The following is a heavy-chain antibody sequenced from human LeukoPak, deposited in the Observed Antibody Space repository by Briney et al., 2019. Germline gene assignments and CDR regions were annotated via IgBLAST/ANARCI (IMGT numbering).Heavy chain of an antibody. Sequence: GGSLRLSCAVSGFTVSGNYMSWVRQAPGKGLEWVSLIYSGGTTYYAGSVKGRFTISRDNSKNTLYLQMNSLRAEDTAVYYCARRAGGYSHPYDYWGQGILVTVSS. CDR3: ARRAGGYSHPYDY. CDR2: IYSGGTT. D-gene: IGHD4-23*01. V-gene: IGHV3-53*01. CDR1: GFTVSGNY. J-gene: IGHJ4*02.